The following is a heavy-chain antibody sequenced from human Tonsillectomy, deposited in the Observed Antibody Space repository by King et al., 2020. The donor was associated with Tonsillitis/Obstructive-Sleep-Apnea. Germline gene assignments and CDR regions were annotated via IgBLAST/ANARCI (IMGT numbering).Heavy chain of an antibody. Sequence: QLVQSGTEVKKTGASVKVSCKASGYTFIRYGISWVRQAPGQGLEWMGWISAYSGNTDYAQKFQGRVTMTTDTSTRTAYMELRSLRSDDTAVYYCARPYYDFWSGYSPYYGMDVWGQGTTVTVSS. CDR1: GYTFIRYG. D-gene: IGHD3-3*01. J-gene: IGHJ6*02. V-gene: IGHV1-18*01. CDR3: ARPYYDFWSGYSPYYGMDV. CDR2: ISAYSGNT.